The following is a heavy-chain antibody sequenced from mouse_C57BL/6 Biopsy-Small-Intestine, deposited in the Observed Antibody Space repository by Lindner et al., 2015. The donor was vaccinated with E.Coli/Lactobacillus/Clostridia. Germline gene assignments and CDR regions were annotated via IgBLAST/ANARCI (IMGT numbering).Heavy chain of an antibody. V-gene: IGHV1S55*01. CDR3: ARDATAMLQGNDAFDI. J-gene: IGHJ3*01. Sequence: SVKVSCKASGNNFTSYDINWVRQAPGQGLEWMGWMNPNSGNTVYAQKFQGRVTMTRNTSVSTAYMELSSLRSEDTAVYYCARDATAMLQGNDAFDIWGQGTMVTVSS. CDR1: GNNFTSYD. D-gene: IGHD2-3*01. CDR2: MNPNSGNT.